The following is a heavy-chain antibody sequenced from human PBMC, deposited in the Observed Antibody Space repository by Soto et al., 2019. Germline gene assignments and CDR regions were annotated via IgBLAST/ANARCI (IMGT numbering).Heavy chain of an antibody. CDR3: ARKSGRDCHSGGGCFSLDV. J-gene: IGHJ4*02. CDR1: GETLNSNP. CDR2: IVPLSDRT. Sequence: QVQLVQSGAEVKKPGSSLKVSCKVFGETLNSNPIGWVRQAPGQGLEWVGGIVPLSDRTNYAQELQGRVTGTAGRPTGKVYHGFKNLKSGDTGVYYWARKSGRDCHSGGGCFSLDVWGQGSLITVSS. D-gene: IGHD2-15*01. V-gene: IGHV1-69*01.